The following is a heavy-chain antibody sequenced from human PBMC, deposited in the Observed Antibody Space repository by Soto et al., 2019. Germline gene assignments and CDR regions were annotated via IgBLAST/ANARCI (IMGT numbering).Heavy chain of an antibody. CDR1: GGSISSYY. Sequence: SETLSLTCTVSGGSISSYYWSWIRQPPGKGLEWIGYIYYSGSTNYNPSLKSRVTISVDTSKNQFSLKLSSVTAADTAVYYCARGTVRGVIMVDWFDPWGQGTLVTVS. CDR3: ARGTVRGVIMVDWFDP. V-gene: IGHV4-59*01. J-gene: IGHJ5*02. CDR2: IYYSGST. D-gene: IGHD3-10*01.